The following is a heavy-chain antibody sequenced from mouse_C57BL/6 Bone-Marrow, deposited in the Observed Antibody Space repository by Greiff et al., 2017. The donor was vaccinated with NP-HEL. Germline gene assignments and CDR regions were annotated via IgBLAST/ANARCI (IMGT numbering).Heavy chain of an antibody. CDR2: ISDGGSYT. CDR1: GFTFSSYA. J-gene: IGHJ4*01. D-gene: IGHD3-3*01. CDR3: AREGPPLRSRAMDY. V-gene: IGHV5-4*01. Sequence: EVKVVESGGGLVKPGGSLKLSCAASGFTFSSYAMSWVRQTPEKRLEWVATISDGGSYTYYPDNVKGRFTISRDNAKNNLYLQMSHLKSEDTAMYYCAREGPPLRSRAMDYWGQGTSVTVSS.